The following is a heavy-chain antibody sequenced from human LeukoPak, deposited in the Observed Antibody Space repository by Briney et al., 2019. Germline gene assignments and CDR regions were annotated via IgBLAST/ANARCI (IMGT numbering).Heavy chain of an antibody. CDR3: ARDLVTVTKGFDI. J-gene: IGHJ3*02. Sequence: SETLSLTCAVSGDSFSSHCWTWIRQSPGTGLEWIGYISHIGRTNYNPSLKSRVTISIDTSKNQFSLKLRSVTAADTAVYYCARDLVTVTKGFDIWGQGTMVSVSS. CDR1: GDSFSSHC. D-gene: IGHD4-17*01. CDR2: ISHIGRT. V-gene: IGHV4-59*11.